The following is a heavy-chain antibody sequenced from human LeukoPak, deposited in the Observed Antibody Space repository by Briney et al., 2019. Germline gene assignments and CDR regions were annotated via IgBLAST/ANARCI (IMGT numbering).Heavy chain of an antibody. Sequence: SETLSLTCTVSGGSMSSYYWSWIRQPPGKGLEWIGYIYYSGSTNYNPSLKSRATISVDTSKNQFSLKLSSVTAADTAVYYCARHLCSGGSCYSNWFDPWGQGTLVTVSS. J-gene: IGHJ5*02. CDR3: ARHLCSGGSCYSNWFDP. CDR1: GGSMSSYY. V-gene: IGHV4-59*08. CDR2: IYYSGST. D-gene: IGHD2-15*01.